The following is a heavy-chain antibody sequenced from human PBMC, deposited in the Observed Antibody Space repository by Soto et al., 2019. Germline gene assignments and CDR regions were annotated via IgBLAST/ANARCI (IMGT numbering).Heavy chain of an antibody. CDR1: GGSISSGGYY. J-gene: IGHJ1*01. Sequence: SETLSLTCTVSGGSISSGGYYWSWIRQHPGKGLEWIGYIYYSGSTYYNPSLKSRVTISVDTSKNQFSLKLSSVTAADTAVYFCARGDIVVVVAATLYFQHWGQGTLVTVSS. V-gene: IGHV4-31*03. CDR2: IYYSGST. CDR3: ARGDIVVVVAATLYFQH. D-gene: IGHD2-15*01.